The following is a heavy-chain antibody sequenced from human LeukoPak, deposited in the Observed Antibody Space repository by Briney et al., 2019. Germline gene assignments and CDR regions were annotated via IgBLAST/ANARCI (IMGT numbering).Heavy chain of an antibody. CDR3: ARLVYGNGWQIDY. CDR1: GGSIRTSGNY. J-gene: IGHJ4*02. D-gene: IGHD2-8*01. CDR2: IYYSGTT. V-gene: IGHV4-31*03. Sequence: PSETQSLTCTVSGGSIRTSGNYWSWIRHHPGKGLEWMGCIYYSGTTYDSPSLKSRLTVSVDTSKNQFFLDLTSVTAADTAVYYCARLVYGNGWQIDYWGRGTLVTVSS.